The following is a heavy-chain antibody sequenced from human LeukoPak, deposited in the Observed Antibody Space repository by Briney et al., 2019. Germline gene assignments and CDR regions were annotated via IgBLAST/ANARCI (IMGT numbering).Heavy chain of an antibody. CDR3: DESSGYDPTLMDV. CDR1: GGTFSSYA. V-gene: IGHV1-69*04. J-gene: IGHJ6*04. Sequence: SVKVSCKASGGTFSSYAISWVRQAPGQGLEWMGRIIPILGIANYAQKFQGRVTITADKSTSTTYMELSSLRSEDTAVYYCDESSGYDPTLMDVWGKGTTVTVSS. D-gene: IGHD5-12*01. CDR2: IIPILGIA.